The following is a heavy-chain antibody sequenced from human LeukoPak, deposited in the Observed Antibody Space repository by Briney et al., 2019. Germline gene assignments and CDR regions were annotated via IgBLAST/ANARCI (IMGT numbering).Heavy chain of an antibody. CDR1: GFTFSSYG. Sequence: GGSLRLSCAASGFTFSSYGMHWVRQAPGKGLEWVAVISYDGSNKYYADSVKGRFTISRDNSKNTLYLQMNSLRAEDTAVYYCAKVTMVRGVIRLYYYMDVWGKGTTVTISS. D-gene: IGHD3-10*01. V-gene: IGHV3-30*18. CDR3: AKVTMVRGVIRLYYYMDV. J-gene: IGHJ6*03. CDR2: ISYDGSNK.